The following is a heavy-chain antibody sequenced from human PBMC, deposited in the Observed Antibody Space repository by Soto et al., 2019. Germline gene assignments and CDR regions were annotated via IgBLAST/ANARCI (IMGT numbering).Heavy chain of an antibody. D-gene: IGHD3-10*01. J-gene: IGHJ6*02. CDR3: ARMYRGTSMDV. CDR2: IYYSGST. V-gene: IGHV4-31*03. CDR1: GGSISSGGYY. Sequence: QVQLQESGPGLVKPSQTLSLTCTVSGGSISSGGYYWSWIRPHPGKGLEWIGYIYYSGSTYYNPSLKSRVTISGDTSKNHFSLKLSSVTAAETAVYYCARMYRGTSMDVWGQGTTVTVSS.